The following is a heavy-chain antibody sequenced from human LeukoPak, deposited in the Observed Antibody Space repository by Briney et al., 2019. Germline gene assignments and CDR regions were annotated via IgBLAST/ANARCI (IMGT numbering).Heavy chain of an antibody. J-gene: IGHJ4*02. Sequence: PGGSLRLSCAASGFTFSIYAMSWVRQAPGKGLAWVSGLNEDGGYTYYADSVKGRFTTSRDNSKNTLYLQMNSLRAEDTAVYYCAKDNMITLDGVQDYWGQGTLVTVSS. CDR1: GFTFSIYA. CDR2: LNEDGGYT. D-gene: IGHD3-16*01. CDR3: AKDNMITLDGVQDY. V-gene: IGHV3-23*01.